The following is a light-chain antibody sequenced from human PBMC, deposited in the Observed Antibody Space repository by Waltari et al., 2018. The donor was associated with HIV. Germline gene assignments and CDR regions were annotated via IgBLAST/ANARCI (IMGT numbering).Light chain of an antibody. CDR2: DNK. Sequence: QSVLTQPPSVSAAPGQKVTISCSGSSSNIGNNYVSWYQQLPGTAPKLLIYDNKKRPSGMPDRFAGSKSGASATLCITGLQTGDEADYYCGTWDSSLSAGVFGTGTKVTVL. CDR1: SSNIGNNY. J-gene: IGLJ1*01. CDR3: GTWDSSLSAGV. V-gene: IGLV1-51*01.